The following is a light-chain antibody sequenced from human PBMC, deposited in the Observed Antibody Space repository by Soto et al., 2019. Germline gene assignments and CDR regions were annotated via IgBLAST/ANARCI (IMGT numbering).Light chain of an antibody. Sequence: QSALTQPPSASGSPGQSVTIPCAGTSTDVGEYNYVSWYQQHPGKVPKLIIFEVNKRPSGVPDRFSGSKSGDTASLTVSGLQAEDEADYYCYSYDSSLSHNYVFGTGTKLTVL. CDR3: YSYDSSLSHNYV. CDR2: EVN. V-gene: IGLV2-8*01. J-gene: IGLJ1*01. CDR1: STDVGEYNY.